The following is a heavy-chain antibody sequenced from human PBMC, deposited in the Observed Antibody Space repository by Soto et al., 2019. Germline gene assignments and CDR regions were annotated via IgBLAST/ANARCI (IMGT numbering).Heavy chain of an antibody. J-gene: IGHJ4*02. D-gene: IGHD2-8*02. CDR1: GGSFSGYS. CDR2: INHSGST. CDR3: ARDRITGLFDY. V-gene: IGHV4-34*01. Sequence: PSETLSLTCAVYGGSFSGYSWTWIRQPPGTGLEWIGEINHSGSTNYNPSLKSRITIPVDTSKNQFSLKLTSVTAADTAVYYCARDRITGLFDYWGQRTLVTVSS.